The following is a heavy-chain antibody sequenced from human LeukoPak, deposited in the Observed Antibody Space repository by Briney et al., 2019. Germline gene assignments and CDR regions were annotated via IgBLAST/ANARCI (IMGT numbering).Heavy chain of an antibody. J-gene: IGHJ4*02. CDR2: IYSGGST. Sequence: PGGSLRLSCAVSGFTVSSNYMSWVRQAPGKGLESVSIIYSGGSTYYADSVKGRFTISRDNSKNTLYLQMNSLRAEDTAVYYCARVGYTGTWYSSPPFDYWGQGTLVTVSS. D-gene: IGHD6-13*01. V-gene: IGHV3-66*01. CDR3: ARVGYTGTWYSSPPFDY. CDR1: GFTVSSNY.